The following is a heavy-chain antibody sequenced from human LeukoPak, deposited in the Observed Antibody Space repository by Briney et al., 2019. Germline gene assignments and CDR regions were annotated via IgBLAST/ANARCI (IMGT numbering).Heavy chain of an antibody. D-gene: IGHD3-10*01. Sequence: PSETLSLTCTVSGGSISSGDYYWSWIRQPPGKGLEWIGYIYYSGSTYYNPSLKSRVTISVDTSKNQFSLKLSSVTAADTAVYYCARTRFGGLFDYWGQGTLVTVSS. J-gene: IGHJ4*02. CDR2: IYYSGST. CDR3: ARTRFGGLFDY. V-gene: IGHV4-30-4*01. CDR1: GGSISSGDYY.